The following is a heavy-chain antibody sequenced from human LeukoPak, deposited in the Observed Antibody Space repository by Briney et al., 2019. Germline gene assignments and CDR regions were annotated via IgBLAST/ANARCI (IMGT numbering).Heavy chain of an antibody. CDR1: GGSFSGYY. J-gene: IGHJ5*02. V-gene: IGHV4-34*01. CDR3: ARRRSSSTTGSWFDP. Sequence: PSETLSLTCAVYGGSFSGYYWSWIRQPPGKGLEWIGEINHSGSTNYNPSLKSRVTISVDTSKNQFSLKLSSVTAADTAVYYCARRRSSSTTGSWFDPWGQGTLVTVSS. D-gene: IGHD6-13*01. CDR2: INHSGST.